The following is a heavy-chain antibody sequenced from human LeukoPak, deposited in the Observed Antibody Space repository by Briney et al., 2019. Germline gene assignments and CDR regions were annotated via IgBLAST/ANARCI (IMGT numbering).Heavy chain of an antibody. D-gene: IGHD3-22*01. V-gene: IGHV4-39*07. CDR3: ARVTGYIVEDYFDY. CDR2: IYYSGST. J-gene: IGHJ4*02. Sequence: PSETLSLSCTVSGGSISSYYWGWIRQPPGKGLEWIGSIYYSGSTYYNPSLKSRVTISVDTSKNQFSLKLSSVTAADTAVYYCARVTGYIVEDYFDYWGQGTLVTVSS. CDR1: GGSISSYY.